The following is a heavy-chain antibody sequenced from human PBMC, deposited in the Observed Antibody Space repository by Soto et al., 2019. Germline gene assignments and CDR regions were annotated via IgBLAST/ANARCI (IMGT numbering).Heavy chain of an antibody. CDR3: AGGGHVVVVTAALDY. Sequence: QVQLVQSGAEVKKPGASVKVSCKASGDTFTDYYIHWVRQAPGQGLEWMGTVNPSGGHTTYAQHFLGSVTVTRDTSPSPPYKGLTSLTSEDTAVYYCAGGGHVVVVTAALDYWGQGTLVTVSS. V-gene: IGHV1-46*01. D-gene: IGHD2-21*02. CDR2: VNPSGGHT. J-gene: IGHJ4*02. CDR1: GDTFTDYY.